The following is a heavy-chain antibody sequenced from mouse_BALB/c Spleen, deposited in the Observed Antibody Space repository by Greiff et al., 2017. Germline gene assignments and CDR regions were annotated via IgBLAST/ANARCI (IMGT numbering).Heavy chain of an antibody. V-gene: IGHV1-54*01. CDR3: ERSVIYYYGSSHPFAY. CDR2: INPGSGGT. CDR1: GYAFTNYL. Sequence: VQLQQSGAELVRPGTSVKVSCKASGYAFTNYLIEWVKQRPGQGLEWIGVINPGSGGTNYNEKFKGKATLTADKSSSTAYMQLSSLTSDDSAVYFCERSVIYYYGSSHPFAYWGQGTLVTVSA. D-gene: IGHD1-1*01. J-gene: IGHJ3*01.